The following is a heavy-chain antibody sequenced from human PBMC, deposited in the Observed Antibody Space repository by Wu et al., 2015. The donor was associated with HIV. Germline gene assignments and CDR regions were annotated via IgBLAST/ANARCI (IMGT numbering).Heavy chain of an antibody. V-gene: IGHV1-46*01. D-gene: IGHD3-10*01. Sequence: QVQLVQSGAEVRKPGASVKVSCKASGYTFTTKYIHWVRQAPGQGLEWMGIINPGGGSPNYAQKFRDRVIMTRDTSTSTIYMELRSLRSDDTAVYYCAREKQGGSGSGVSKQGGGLDVWGQGTTVTVSS. CDR1: GYTFTTKY. CDR3: AREKQGGSGSGVSKQGGGLDV. J-gene: IGHJ6*02. CDR2: INPGGGSP.